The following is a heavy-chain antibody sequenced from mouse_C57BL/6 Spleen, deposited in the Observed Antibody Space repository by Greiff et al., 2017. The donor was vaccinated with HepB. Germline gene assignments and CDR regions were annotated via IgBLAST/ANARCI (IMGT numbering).Heavy chain of an antibody. CDR3: AREPYSNYEYDMED. D-gene: IGHD2-5*01. CDR1: GYTFTSYW. J-gene: IGHJ4*01. CDR2: IDPSDSYT. Sequence: QVQLQQPGAELVMPGASVKLSCKASGYTFTSYWMHWVKQRPGQGLEWIGEIDPSDSYTNYNQKFKGKSTLTVDKSSSTAYMQLSSLTSEDSAVYYCAREPYSNYEYDMEDGGQGPSVTVSS. V-gene: IGHV1-69*01.